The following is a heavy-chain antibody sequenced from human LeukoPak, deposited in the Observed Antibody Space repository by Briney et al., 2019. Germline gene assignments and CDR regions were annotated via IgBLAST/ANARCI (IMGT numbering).Heavy chain of an antibody. J-gene: IGHJ4*02. CDR3: AKNLQRGSGALDY. CDR2: IYYSGST. D-gene: IGHD2-15*01. V-gene: IGHV4-34*01. Sequence: SETLSLTCAVYGGSFSGYYWSWVRQPPGKRLEWIGSIYYSGSTYYNPSLKSRVTISVDTSKNQFSLQLSSVTAADTAVYYCAKNLQRGSGALDYWGQGTLVTVSS. CDR1: GGSFSGYY.